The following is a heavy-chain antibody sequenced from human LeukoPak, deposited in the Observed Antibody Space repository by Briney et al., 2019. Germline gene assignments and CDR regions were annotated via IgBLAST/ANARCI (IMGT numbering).Heavy chain of an antibody. V-gene: IGHV1-69*01. CDR1: GGTFSSYA. CDR3: AREGAGYYYGSGSYSVYYMDV. D-gene: IGHD3-10*01. CDR2: IIPIFGTA. Sequence: SVKVSCKASGGTFSSYAISWVRQAPGQGLEWMGGIIPIFGTANYAQTFQGRVTITADESTSTAYMELSSLRSEDTAVYYCAREGAGYYYGSGSYSVYYMDVWGKGTTVTVSS. J-gene: IGHJ6*03.